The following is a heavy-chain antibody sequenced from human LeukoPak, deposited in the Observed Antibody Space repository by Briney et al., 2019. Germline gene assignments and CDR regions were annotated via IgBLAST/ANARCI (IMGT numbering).Heavy chain of an antibody. D-gene: IGHD3-10*01. CDR3: ARDFSETLGV. CDR2: IRASSAYM. V-gene: IGHV3-21*01. J-gene: IGHJ4*02. CDR1: GCTFSSYA. Sequence: PGGSLTLSCAASGCTFSSYAMNWVRQAPAKGQEWVSSIRASSAYMSYAAYVKGRHTISRDNAKTSLYLQMISVRAEDTAVYYCARDFSETLGVWGQGTLVTVSS.